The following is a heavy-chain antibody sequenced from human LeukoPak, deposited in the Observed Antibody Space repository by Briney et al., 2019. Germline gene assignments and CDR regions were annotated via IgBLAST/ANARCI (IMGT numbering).Heavy chain of an antibody. CDR3: AGVVTIFGVVIHGHFDY. D-gene: IGHD3-3*01. CDR2: ISAYNGNT. Sequence: ASMKVSCKASGYTFTSYGISWVRQAPGQGLEWMGWISAYNGNTNYAQKLQGRVTMTTDTSTSTAYMELRSLRSDDTAVYYCAGVVTIFGVVIHGHFDYWGQGTLVTVSS. V-gene: IGHV1-18*01. CDR1: GYTFTSYG. J-gene: IGHJ4*02.